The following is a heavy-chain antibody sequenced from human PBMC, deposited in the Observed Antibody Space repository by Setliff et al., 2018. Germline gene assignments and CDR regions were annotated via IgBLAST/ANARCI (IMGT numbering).Heavy chain of an antibody. CDR3: TTDPYWSDY. V-gene: IGHV3-15*01. D-gene: IGHD2-8*02. CDR2: IKSKPDGGTT. J-gene: IGHJ4*02. CDR1: GFTSTNSW. Sequence: GGSLRLSCAASGFTSTNSWMNWVRQAPGKGLEWVGRIKSKPDGGTTDYAAPVKGRFTISRDDSESTLYLQMNSLKTEDTAVYYCTTDPYWSDYWGQGTLVTVSS.